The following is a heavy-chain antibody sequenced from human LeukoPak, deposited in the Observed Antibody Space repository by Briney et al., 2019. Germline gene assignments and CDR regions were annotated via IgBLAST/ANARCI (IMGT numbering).Heavy chain of an antibody. CDR3: SRHDSKGLDY. V-gene: IGHV4-39*01. J-gene: IGHJ4*02. CDR1: GGSISRSNYH. Sequence: PSDTLSLTRTLSGGSISRSNYHCAWIRQPPGEGLGWIGNIYYSGSTYPNPSLKSRVTISVDTSKPQFSLRLSSVTAADTAVYYFSRHDSKGLDYWGQGILVTVSS. D-gene: IGHD4-11*01. CDR2: IYYSGST.